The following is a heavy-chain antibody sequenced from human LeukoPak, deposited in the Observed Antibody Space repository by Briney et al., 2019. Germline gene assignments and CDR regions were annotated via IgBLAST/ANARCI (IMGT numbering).Heavy chain of an antibody. D-gene: IGHD3-22*01. CDR3: ASRVSSGYYSRDY. CDR2: INHSGST. J-gene: IGHJ4*02. CDR1: GGSLSGYY. V-gene: IGHV4-34*01. Sequence: SETLSLTCAAYGGSLSGYYWSWIRQPPGKGLEWIGEINHSGSTNYNPSLKSRVTISVDTSKNQFSLKLSSVTAADTAVYYCASRVSSGYYSRDYWGQGTLVTVSS.